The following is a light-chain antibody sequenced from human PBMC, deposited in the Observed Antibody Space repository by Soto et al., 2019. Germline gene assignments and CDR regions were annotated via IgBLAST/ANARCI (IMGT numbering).Light chain of an antibody. CDR3: QQYHRSPVT. CDR2: KAS. CDR1: QSINSW. Sequence: DIQMTQSPSTLSAFVGDRVTITCRASQSINSWLAWYQQKPGKAPNLLIYKASNLESGAPSRCSGSVSGTEFTLTISSLQPDDFATYFCQQYHRSPVTFGGGTKVEIK. V-gene: IGKV1-5*03. J-gene: IGKJ4*01.